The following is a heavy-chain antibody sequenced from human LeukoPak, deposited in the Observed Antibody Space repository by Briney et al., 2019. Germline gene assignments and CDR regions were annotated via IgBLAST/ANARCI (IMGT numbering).Heavy chain of an antibody. Sequence: GASVKVSCKASGYTFTGYHMHWVRQAPGQGLEWMGWINPNSGGTNYAQKFQGRVTMTRDTSISTAYMELSRLRSDDTAVYYCARDRSTFGELFYNYGMDVWGQGTTVTVSS. CDR1: GYTFTGYH. D-gene: IGHD3-10*01. CDR3: ARDRSTFGELFYNYGMDV. V-gene: IGHV1-2*02. CDR2: INPNSGGT. J-gene: IGHJ6*02.